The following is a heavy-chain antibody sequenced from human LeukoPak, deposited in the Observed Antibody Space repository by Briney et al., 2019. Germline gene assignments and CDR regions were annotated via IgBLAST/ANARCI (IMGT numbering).Heavy chain of an antibody. J-gene: IGHJ6*04. CDR2: TYYSGST. CDR1: GGSINTFY. CDR3: ARLAGLTLIRGVTGYDSLDV. D-gene: IGHD3-10*01. V-gene: IGHV4-59*01. Sequence: PSETLSLSCTVSGGSINTFYWSWIRQPPGGGLEWIGYTYYSGSTNYNPSLKSRVTISVDASKNQFSLWLSSVTAADTAVYYCARLAGLTLIRGVTGYDSLDVWGKGTKVTVSS.